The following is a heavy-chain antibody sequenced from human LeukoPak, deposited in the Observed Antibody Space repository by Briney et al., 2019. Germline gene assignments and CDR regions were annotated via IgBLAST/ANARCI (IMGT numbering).Heavy chain of an antibody. CDR3: ARGWGSVGVHFDY. J-gene: IGHJ4*02. V-gene: IGHV3-48*03. Sequence: GGSLRLSCAASGFTFSSYEMNWVRQAPGKGLEWVSYISSSGNPMYYADSVKGRFTISRDNAKNSLYLQMNSLRADYTAVYYCARGWGSVGVHFDYWGQGTLVTVSS. CDR1: GFTFSSYE. D-gene: IGHD1-26*01. CDR2: ISSSGNPM.